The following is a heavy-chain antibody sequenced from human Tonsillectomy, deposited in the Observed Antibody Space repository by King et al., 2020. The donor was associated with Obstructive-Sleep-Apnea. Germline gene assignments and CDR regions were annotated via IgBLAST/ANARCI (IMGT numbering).Heavy chain of an antibody. J-gene: IGHJ6*02. Sequence: VQLQESGPGLVKPSETLSLTCTVSGGSISSYYWSWIRQPPGKGLEWIGYIYYSGSTNYNPSLKSRVTISVDTSKNQFSLKLSSVTAADTAVYYCARGCEDTADYYGMDVWGQGTTVTVSS. CDR1: GGSISSYY. CDR2: IYYSGST. D-gene: IGHD2-21*01. CDR3: ARGCEDTADYYGMDV. V-gene: IGHV4-59*01.